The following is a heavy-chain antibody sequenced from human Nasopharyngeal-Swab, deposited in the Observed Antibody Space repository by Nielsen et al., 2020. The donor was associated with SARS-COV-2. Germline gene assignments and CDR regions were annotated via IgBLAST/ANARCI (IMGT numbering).Heavy chain of an antibody. Sequence: GESLKISCAASGFTFDDYGMSWVRQAPGKGLEWVSGINWNGGSTGYADSVKGRFTISRDNAKNSLYLQMNSLRAEDTALYYCAKGMGYSYGYELYYYYYGMDVWGQGTTVTVSS. CDR2: INWNGGST. CDR1: GFTFDDYG. J-gene: IGHJ6*02. CDR3: AKGMGYSYGYELYYYYYGMDV. D-gene: IGHD5-18*01. V-gene: IGHV3-20*04.